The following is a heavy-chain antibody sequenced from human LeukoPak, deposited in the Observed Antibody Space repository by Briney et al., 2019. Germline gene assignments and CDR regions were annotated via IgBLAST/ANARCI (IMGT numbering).Heavy chain of an antibody. CDR2: TRNKAHSYTT. J-gene: IGHJ4*02. V-gene: IGHV3-72*01. D-gene: IGHD3/OR15-3a*01. Sequence: PGGSLRLSCAASGFTFSDHYMDWVRQAPGKGLEWVGRTRNKAHSYTTEYAASVKGRFTISRDDSKSSLHLQMNSLKTEDTAVYYCARGSTVWPGKKGDYWGQGTLVTVSS. CDR3: ARGSTVWPGKKGDY. CDR1: GFTFSDHY.